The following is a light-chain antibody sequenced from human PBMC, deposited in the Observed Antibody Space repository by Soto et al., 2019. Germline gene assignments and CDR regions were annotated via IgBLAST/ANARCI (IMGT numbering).Light chain of an antibody. CDR3: SAYAGTNDLGV. Sequence: QSALTQPPSASGSPGQSVTISCTGTNSDIGIYDFVSWYQQHPGKAPKLLIYEVSKRPSGVPDRFSGSKSGNTASLTVSDRQTEDAADYFCSAYAGTNDLGVFGGGTKVTVL. V-gene: IGLV2-8*01. CDR2: EVS. CDR1: NSDIGIYDF. J-gene: IGLJ3*02.